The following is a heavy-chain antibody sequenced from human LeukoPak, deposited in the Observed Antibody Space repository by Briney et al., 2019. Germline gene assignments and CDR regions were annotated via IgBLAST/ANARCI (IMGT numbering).Heavy chain of an antibody. D-gene: IGHD2-21*01. J-gene: IGHJ6*02. CDR2: ISGGADAT. Sequence: GGSLRLSCAASGFTFSRFATCWVRQAPGKGLEWVSAISGGADATYYADSVRGRFSVSRDNSKNTLDLQMDSLRVEDTAVYYCAKMIGPELTNYGMDVWGQGTTVTVSS. CDR1: GFTFSRFA. CDR3: AKMIGPELTNYGMDV. V-gene: IGHV3-23*01.